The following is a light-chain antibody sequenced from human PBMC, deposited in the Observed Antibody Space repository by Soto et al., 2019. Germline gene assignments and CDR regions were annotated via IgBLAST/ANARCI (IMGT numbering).Light chain of an antibody. CDR2: AAS. J-gene: IGKJ3*01. CDR3: QQSYSTPFT. V-gene: IGKV1-39*01. CDR1: QSISSY. Sequence: DIQMTQSPSSLSASVGDRVTITCRASQSISSYLNWYQQKPGKAPKLLIYAASSLQSGVPSRFSCSRSETDFTLTISSLQPEAFETYYCQQSYSTPFTFGPGTKVDIK.